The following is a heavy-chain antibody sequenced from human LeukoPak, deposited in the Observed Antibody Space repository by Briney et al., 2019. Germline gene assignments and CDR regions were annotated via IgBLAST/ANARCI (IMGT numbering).Heavy chain of an antibody. CDR1: GYTFTSYY. D-gene: IGHD1-1*01. J-gene: IGHJ4*02. Sequence: ASVKVSCKASGYTFTSYYMHWVRQAPGQGLEWMGIINPSGGSTSYAQEFQGRVTMTRDTSTSTVYMELSSLRSEDTAVYYCAGELTKGGYFDYWGQGTLVTVSS. V-gene: IGHV1-46*03. CDR3: AGELTKGGYFDY. CDR2: INPSGGST.